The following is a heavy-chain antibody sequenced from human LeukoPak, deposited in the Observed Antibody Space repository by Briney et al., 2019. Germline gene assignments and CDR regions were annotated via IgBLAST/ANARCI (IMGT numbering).Heavy chain of an antibody. CDR1: GGSISSGSYY. V-gene: IGHV4-61*02. CDR2: IYTSGNS. J-gene: IGHJ3*02. Sequence: TPSLTCTVSGGSISSGSYYWSWIRQPAGKGLEWIGRIYTSGNSHYNPSLKSRITLSIDTSKNQFSLKLTSVTAADTAMYYCAGAFDIWGQGTMVTVSS. CDR3: AGAFDI.